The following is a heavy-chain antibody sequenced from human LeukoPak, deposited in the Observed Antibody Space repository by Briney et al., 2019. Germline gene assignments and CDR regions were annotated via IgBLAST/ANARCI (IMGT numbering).Heavy chain of an antibody. Sequence: SETLSLTCAVYGGSFSGYYWSWIRQPPGKGLEWIGEINHSGSTNYNKSLKSRVTISVDTSKNQFSLNLSAMTAADTAVYYCARGSCSGGSCYSIYYYYMDVWGKGTTVTVSS. V-gene: IGHV4-34*01. J-gene: IGHJ6*03. CDR2: INHSGST. D-gene: IGHD2-15*01. CDR3: ARGSCSGGSCYSIYYYYMDV. CDR1: GGSFSGYY.